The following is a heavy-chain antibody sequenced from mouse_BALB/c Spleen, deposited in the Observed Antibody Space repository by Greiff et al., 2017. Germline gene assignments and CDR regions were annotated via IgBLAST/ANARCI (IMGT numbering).Heavy chain of an antibody. CDR2: ISDGGSYT. J-gene: IGHJ2*01. V-gene: IGHV5-4*02. CDR1: GFTFSDYY. D-gene: IGHD1-1*01. CDR3: ATTVVGYFDY. Sequence: EVHLVESGGGLVKPGGSLKLSCAASGFTFSDYYMYWVRQTPEKRLEWVATISDGGSYTYYPDSVKGRFTISRDNAKNNLYLQMSSLKSEDTAMYYCATTVVGYFDYWGQGTTLTVSS.